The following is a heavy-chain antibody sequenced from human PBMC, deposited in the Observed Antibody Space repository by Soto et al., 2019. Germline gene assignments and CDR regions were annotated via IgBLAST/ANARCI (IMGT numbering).Heavy chain of an antibody. CDR3: GRGRSGQIVVFY. Sequence: GASVKVSCKASGYRFTTYYIHWVRQAPEQGPEWMGEIGPESGATRYAQRFQGRVTMTRDMSITTVYMELNNLSPDDTAVYYCGRGRSGQIVVFYWGQGTPVTVSS. J-gene: IGHJ4*02. CDR2: IGPESGAT. V-gene: IGHV1-2*02. CDR1: GYRFTTYY. D-gene: IGHD1-26*01.